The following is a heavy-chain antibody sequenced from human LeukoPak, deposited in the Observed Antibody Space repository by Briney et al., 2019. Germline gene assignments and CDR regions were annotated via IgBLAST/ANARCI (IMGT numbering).Heavy chain of an antibody. Sequence: SQTLSLTCSVSGGSISSGSYYWSWIRQPAGKGLEWIGRIYTSGSTNYNPSLKSRVTMSFDASNNQFSLRLSSVTAADTAVYYCARATTGGYYNYWGQGTLVTVSS. CDR1: GGSISSGSYY. V-gene: IGHV4-61*02. D-gene: IGHD3-22*01. CDR3: ARATTGGYYNY. J-gene: IGHJ4*02. CDR2: IYTSGST.